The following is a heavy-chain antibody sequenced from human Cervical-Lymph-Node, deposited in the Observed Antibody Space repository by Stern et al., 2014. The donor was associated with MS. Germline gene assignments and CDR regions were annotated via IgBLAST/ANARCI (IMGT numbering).Heavy chain of an antibody. CDR1: GFTFSSYN. CDR3: ASLVAVAAYNWSDP. J-gene: IGHJ5*02. V-gene: IGHV3-21*01. Sequence: MQLVQSGGGLVKPGGSLRLSCVASGFTFSSYNMNWVRQAPGKGLECISSISSSSSYIYYADSVKGRFTISRDNTKNSLYLQMNSLRADDTAVYYCASLVAVAAYNWSDPWGQGTPVTVSS. CDR2: ISSSSSYI. D-gene: IGHD6-19*01.